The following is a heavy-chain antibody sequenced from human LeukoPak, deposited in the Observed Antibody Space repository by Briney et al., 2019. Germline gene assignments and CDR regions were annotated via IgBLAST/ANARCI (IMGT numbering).Heavy chain of an antibody. V-gene: IGHV4-4*07. CDR3: ARVSGGYYYEAFDY. CDR2: IYTSGST. D-gene: IGHD3-22*01. CDR1: GGSISSYY. Sequence: SETLSLTCTVSGGSISSYYWSWIRQPAEKRLEWIGRIYTSGSTNFNPSLKSRVTMSVDTSKNQFSLKLSSVTAADTAVYYCARVSGGYYYEAFDYWGQGTLVTVSS. J-gene: IGHJ4*02.